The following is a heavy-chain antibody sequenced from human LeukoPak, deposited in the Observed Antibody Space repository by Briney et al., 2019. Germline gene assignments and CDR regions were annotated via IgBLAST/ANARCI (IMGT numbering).Heavy chain of an antibody. V-gene: IGHV4-39*01. CDR1: GGSISSSSYY. CDR2: IYYSGST. CDR3: ASQDIVVVPAAIEAGKAQNWFDP. D-gene: IGHD2-2*02. J-gene: IGHJ5*02. Sequence: PSETLSLTCTVSGGSISSSSYYWGWIRQPPGKGLEWIGSIYYSGSTYYNPSLKSRVTISVDTSKNQFSLKLSSVTAADTAVYYCASQDIVVVPAAIEAGKAQNWFDPWGQGTLVTVSS.